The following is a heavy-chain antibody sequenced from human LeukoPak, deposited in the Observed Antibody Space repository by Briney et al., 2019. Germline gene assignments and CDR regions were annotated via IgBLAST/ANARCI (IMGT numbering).Heavy chain of an antibody. CDR1: GGSISTYY. Sequence: SETLSLTCTVSGGSISTYYWGWIRQPPGKGLEWIAYVSDIRSINYNPSLKSRVTISLDTSKNQLSLKLSSVTAADTAVYYCAGHHPRNTVDFWGQGTLVTVSS. D-gene: IGHD2-8*02. V-gene: IGHV4-59*08. CDR3: AGHHPRNTVDF. J-gene: IGHJ4*02. CDR2: VSDIRSI.